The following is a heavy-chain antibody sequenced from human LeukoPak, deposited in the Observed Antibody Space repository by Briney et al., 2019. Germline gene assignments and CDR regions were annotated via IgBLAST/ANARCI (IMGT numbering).Heavy chain of an antibody. V-gene: IGHV4-4*07. CDR1: GGSISSYY. D-gene: IGHD3-16*02. J-gene: IGHJ3*02. CDR3: ARGSMITFGGVIAPYPGAFDI. Sequence: SETLSLTCTVSGGSISSYYWSWIRQPAGKGLEWIVRIYTSGSTNYNPSLKSRVTISVDTSKNQFSLKLSSVTAADTAVYYCARGSMITFGGVIAPYPGAFDIWGQGTMVTVSS. CDR2: IYTSGST.